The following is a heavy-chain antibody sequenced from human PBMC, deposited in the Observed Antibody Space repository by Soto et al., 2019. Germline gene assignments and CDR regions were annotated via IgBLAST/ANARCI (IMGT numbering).Heavy chain of an antibody. V-gene: IGHV3-30*18. CDR3: AKDTYYHDSSGYYVFDY. Sequence: PGGSLRLSCADSGFTFTDYGMHWVRQAPGKGLERVTVISYDGSNKNYADSVKGRFTISGDNSKITLYLQMNSLRAEDTVVYYCAKDTYYHDSSGYYVFDYWGQGTLVTVSS. CDR2: ISYDGSNK. D-gene: IGHD3-22*01. CDR1: GFTFTDYG. J-gene: IGHJ4*02.